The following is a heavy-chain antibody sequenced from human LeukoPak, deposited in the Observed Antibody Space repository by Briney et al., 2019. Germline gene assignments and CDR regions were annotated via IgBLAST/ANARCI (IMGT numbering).Heavy chain of an antibody. CDR2: MNPNSGNT. CDR1: GYTFTSYD. Sequence: ASVKVSCKASGYTFTSYDINWVRQATGQGLEWMGWMNPNSGNTGYAQKFQGRVTMTRNTSISTAYMELSSLRSEDTAVYYCARGSITYYYGSGRYYGYWGQGTLVTVSS. CDR3: ARGSITYYYGSGRYYGY. D-gene: IGHD3-10*01. V-gene: IGHV1-8*01. J-gene: IGHJ4*02.